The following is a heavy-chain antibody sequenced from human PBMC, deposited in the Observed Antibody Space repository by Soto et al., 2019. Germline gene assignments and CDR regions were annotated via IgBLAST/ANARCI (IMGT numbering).Heavy chain of an antibody. Sequence: GGSLRLSCAVSGFSLSNYAMSWVRQAPGKGLEWVPAVSGSGSNTYYLDSVKGRFTISRDRSKTTLFLQMNNLRAEDTAVYYCAKGGITLVRGSFDYWGQGALVTVSS. D-gene: IGHD3-10*01. V-gene: IGHV3-23*01. CDR2: VSGSGSNT. CDR1: GFSLSNYA. J-gene: IGHJ4*02. CDR3: AKGGITLVRGSFDY.